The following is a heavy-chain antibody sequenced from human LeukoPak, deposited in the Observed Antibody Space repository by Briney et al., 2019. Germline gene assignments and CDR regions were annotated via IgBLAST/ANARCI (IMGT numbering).Heavy chain of an antibody. J-gene: IGHJ4*02. V-gene: IGHV3-30-3*01. CDR2: ISYDGSNK. CDR3: AMPAMVRGVIHDS. D-gene: IGHD3-10*01. Sequence: GGSLRLSCAASGFTFSSYAMHWVRQAPGKGLEWVAVISYDGSNKYYADSVKGRFTISRDNSKNTLYLQMNSLRAEDTAVYYCAMPAMVRGVIHDSWGQGTLVTVSS. CDR1: GFTFSSYA.